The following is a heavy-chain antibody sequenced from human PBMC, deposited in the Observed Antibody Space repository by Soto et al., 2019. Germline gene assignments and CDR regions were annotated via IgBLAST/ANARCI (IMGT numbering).Heavy chain of an antibody. J-gene: IGHJ4*02. CDR2: ISSSGTTI. V-gene: IGHV3-11*01. D-gene: IGHD2-21*01. CDR1: GFTFSDYY. CDR3: ASLPYCGDECFYNY. Sequence: GGSLRLSCAASGFTFSDYYMSWIRQAPGKGLEWVSYISSSGTTIYYADSVKGRFTISRDNAKNSLYLQMNSLRAEDTAVYYCASLPYCGDECFYNYWGQGALATVSS.